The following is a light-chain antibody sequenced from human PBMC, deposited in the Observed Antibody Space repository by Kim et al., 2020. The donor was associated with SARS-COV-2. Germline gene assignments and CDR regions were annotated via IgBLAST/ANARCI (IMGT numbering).Light chain of an antibody. V-gene: IGLV1-47*01. CDR3: ATWDDTVNVRVL. J-gene: IGLJ2*01. CDR1: RANIGRDF. Sequence: VSCPYSGSRANIGRDFFHCYQQLPQTAPNLLIFRNNERPSGVSDRFYGSNSGTSASLAIGGLRSEDEATYYCATWDDTVNVRVLFGGGTKVTVL. CDR2: RNN.